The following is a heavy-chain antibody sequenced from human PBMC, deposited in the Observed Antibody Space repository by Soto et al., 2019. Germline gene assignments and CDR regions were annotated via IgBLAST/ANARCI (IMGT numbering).Heavy chain of an antibody. CDR1: GGSISSSSYY. V-gene: IGHV4-39*01. CDR3: ARIRYFDWLLYPWSDP. CDR2: IYYSGST. Sequence: PSETLSLTCTVSGGSISSSSYYWGWIRQPPGKGLEWIGSIYYSGSTYYNPSLKSRVTISVDTSKNQFSLKLSSVTAADTAVYYCARIRYFDWLLYPWSDPWGQGTLVTVSS. J-gene: IGHJ5*02. D-gene: IGHD3-9*01.